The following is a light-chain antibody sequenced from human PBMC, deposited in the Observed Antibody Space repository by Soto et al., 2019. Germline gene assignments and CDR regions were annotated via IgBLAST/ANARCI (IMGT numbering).Light chain of an antibody. CDR2: AAS. J-gene: IGKJ1*01. CDR3: QQYYSYFRT. Sequence: AIRLTQSPSSLSASTGDRVTITCRASQGISRYLAWYQQKPGKAPKLLIYAASTLQSGVPSRFSGSGSGTDFTLTISCLQSEDFATYYCQQYYSYFRTFGQGTKVEIK. CDR1: QGISRY. V-gene: IGKV1-8*01.